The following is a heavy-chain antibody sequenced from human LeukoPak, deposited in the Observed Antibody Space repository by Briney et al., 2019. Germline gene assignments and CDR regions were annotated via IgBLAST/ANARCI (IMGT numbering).Heavy chain of an antibody. CDR2: IIPNFGTA. CDR1: GGTFSA. V-gene: IGHV1-69*01. CDR3: ARGGTDSSSPNPFDY. J-gene: IGHJ4*02. D-gene: IGHD6-13*01. Sequence: SVKVSCKASGGTFSAFSWVRQAPGKGLEWMGRIIPNFGTATNALKFLGRITLSADESTNTVYMELSTLRSDDTAVYYCARGGTDSSSPNPFDYWGQGTLVTVSS.